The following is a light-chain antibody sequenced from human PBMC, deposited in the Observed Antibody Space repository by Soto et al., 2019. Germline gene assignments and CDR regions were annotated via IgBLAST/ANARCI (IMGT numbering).Light chain of an antibody. CDR3: QQYDNWPRT. CDR1: QSIGSN. V-gene: IGKV3-15*01. J-gene: IGKJ3*01. Sequence: EIVMTQSQATLSVSPGERATLSCRASQSIGSNLAWYQQIPGQAPRLLIYGASTRATGIPARFSGSGSGTEFTLTISSLQSEDFAVYYCQQYDNWPRTFGPGTKVNIK. CDR2: GAS.